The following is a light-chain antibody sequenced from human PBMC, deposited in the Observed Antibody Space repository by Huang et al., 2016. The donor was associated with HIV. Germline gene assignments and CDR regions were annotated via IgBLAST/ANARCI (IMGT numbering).Light chain of an antibody. CDR1: QSIGNN. CDR2: GAS. CDR3: QQYNFWPYT. J-gene: IGKJ2*01. Sequence: TQSPVTLSVSPGESATLSCRASQSIGNNLVWYQQKPGQAPSGLIYGASIRGISVPGRCNGSASETHFTLTITSLQSEDFTVYYCQQYNFWPYTFGQGTRLEIK. V-gene: IGKV3-15*01.